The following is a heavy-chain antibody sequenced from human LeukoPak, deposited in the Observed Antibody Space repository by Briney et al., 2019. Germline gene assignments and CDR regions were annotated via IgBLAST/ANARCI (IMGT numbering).Heavy chain of an antibody. V-gene: IGHV4-59*08. CDR3: ARHYSMYYDYVWGSYRYTGGSGFVY. D-gene: IGHD3-16*02. J-gene: IGHJ4*02. Sequence: PSETLSLTCTVSGGSISSYYWSWIRQPPGKGLEWIGYIYYSGSTNYNPSLKSRVTISVDTSKNQFSLKLSSVTAADTAVYYCARHYSMYYDYVWGSYRYTGGSGFVYWGQGTLVTVSS. CDR1: GGSISSYY. CDR2: IYYSGST.